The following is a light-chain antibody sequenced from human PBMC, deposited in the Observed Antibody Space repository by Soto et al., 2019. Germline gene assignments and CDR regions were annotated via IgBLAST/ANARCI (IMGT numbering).Light chain of an antibody. Sequence: EVVLTQSPATLSLSPGERATLSCRASESVNNYLAWYQQKPGQAPRLLIYDASSRAAGVPARFSGRGSGTDFTLTINSLEPEDFAVYHCQQRSIWPLTFGGGTRVE. CDR3: QQRSIWPLT. CDR1: ESVNNY. J-gene: IGKJ4*01. V-gene: IGKV3-11*01. CDR2: DAS.